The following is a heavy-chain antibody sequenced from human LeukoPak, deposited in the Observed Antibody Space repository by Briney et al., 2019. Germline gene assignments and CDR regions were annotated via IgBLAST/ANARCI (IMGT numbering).Heavy chain of an antibody. Sequence: ASVKVSCKASGYTFTSYGISWVRQAPGQGLEWMGWISAYNGNTNYAQKLQGRVTMTTDTSTSTAYVELRSLRSDDTAVYYCARDTNSYGSQHFDYWGQGTLVTVSS. J-gene: IGHJ4*02. CDR2: ISAYNGNT. D-gene: IGHD5-18*01. V-gene: IGHV1-18*01. CDR3: ARDTNSYGSQHFDY. CDR1: GYTFTSYG.